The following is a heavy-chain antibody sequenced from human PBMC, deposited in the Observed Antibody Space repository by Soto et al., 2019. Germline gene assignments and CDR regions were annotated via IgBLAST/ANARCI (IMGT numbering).Heavy chain of an antibody. CDR3: VSPAGATTFDDFDV. CDR2: IFPANFVA. Sequence: PGESLTISCKGSGYSFANYWIGWVRQMPGKGLEWMVIIFPANFVAKYSPSFQGQVTISVDKSINTAYLQWNSLKASDTAIYYCVSPAGATTFDDFDVWGQGTVVTVSS. V-gene: IGHV5-51*01. CDR1: GYSFANYW. J-gene: IGHJ3*01. D-gene: IGHD1-26*01.